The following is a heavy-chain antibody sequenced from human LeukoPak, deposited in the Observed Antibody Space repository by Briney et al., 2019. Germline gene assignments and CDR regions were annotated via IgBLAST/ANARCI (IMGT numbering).Heavy chain of an antibody. CDR3: ARDGDYGDYAIDY. Sequence: ASVKVSCKASGYTLTSYAMHWVRQAPGQRLEWMGWINAGNGNTKYSQKFQGRVTITRDTSASTAYMELSSLRSEDTAVYYCARDGDYGDYAIDYWGQGTLVTVSS. V-gene: IGHV1-3*01. CDR2: INAGNGNT. D-gene: IGHD4-17*01. J-gene: IGHJ4*02. CDR1: GYTLTSYA.